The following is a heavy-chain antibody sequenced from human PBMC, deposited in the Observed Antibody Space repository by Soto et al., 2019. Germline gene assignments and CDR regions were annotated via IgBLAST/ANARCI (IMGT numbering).Heavy chain of an antibody. CDR1: GYTFTSYG. CDR2: ISAYNGNT. D-gene: IGHD3-10*01. Sequence: ASVKVSCKASGYTFTSYGISWVRQAPGQGLEWMGWISAYNGNTNYAQKLQGRVTMTTDTSTSTAYMELRSLRSDDTAVYYCARAVGTIWFDQLYAFDIWGQGTMVTVSS. CDR3: ARAVGTIWFDQLYAFDI. V-gene: IGHV1-18*01. J-gene: IGHJ3*02.